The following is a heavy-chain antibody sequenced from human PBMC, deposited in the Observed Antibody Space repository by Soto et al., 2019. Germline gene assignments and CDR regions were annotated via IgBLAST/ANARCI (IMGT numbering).Heavy chain of an antibody. CDR2: IYCSGST. CDR3: ARESSSGYAFDI. CDR1: GGSISSGDYY. V-gene: IGHV4-30-4*01. D-gene: IGHD6-6*01. Sequence: SETLSLTCTVSGGSISSGDYYWSWIRQPPGKGLEWIGYIYCSGSTYYNPSLKSRVTISVDTSKNQFSLKLSSVTAADTAVYYCARESSSGYAFDIWGQGTMVTVSS. J-gene: IGHJ3*02.